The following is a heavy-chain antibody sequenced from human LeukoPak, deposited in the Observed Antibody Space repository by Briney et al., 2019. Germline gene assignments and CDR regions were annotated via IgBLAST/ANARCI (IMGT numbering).Heavy chain of an antibody. V-gene: IGHV3-74*01. CDR1: GFTFSNYW. CDR2: IKGDGSST. CDR3: ARGNYHAMDV. Sequence: GGSLRLSCAASGFTFSNYWMHWVRHTPGEGLVCVSLIKGDGSSTTYADSVKGRFTISRDNAKNTVYLQMNSLRAEDTAVYYCARGNYHAMDVWGQGTTVTVSS. J-gene: IGHJ6*02.